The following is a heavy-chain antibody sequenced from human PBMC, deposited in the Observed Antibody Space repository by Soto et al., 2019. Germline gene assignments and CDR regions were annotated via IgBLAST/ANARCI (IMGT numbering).Heavy chain of an antibody. D-gene: IGHD6-13*01. CDR3: ARGQTAAAGSPNFDY. Sequence: RSLTCAVYVGSFSGYYWSWIRQPPGKGLEWIGEINHSGSTNYNPSLKSRVTISVDTSKNQFSLKLSSVTAADTAVYYCARGQTAAAGSPNFDYWGQGNLVAVSS. V-gene: IGHV4-34*01. J-gene: IGHJ4*02. CDR1: VGSFSGYY. CDR2: INHSGST.